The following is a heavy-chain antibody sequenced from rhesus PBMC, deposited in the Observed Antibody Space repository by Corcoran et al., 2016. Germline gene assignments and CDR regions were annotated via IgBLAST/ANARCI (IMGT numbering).Heavy chain of an antibody. CDR2: ISGTSGNT. V-gene: IGHV4-173*01. CDR3: ARTPEYCSGIYCYAARRYFDI. Sequence: QLQLQESGPGLVKPSEDLSLTCAVPGGSISSNYWSWIRQPPGQGREWSGHISGTSGNTDYNPSLKCRVTISTDTSKNQFSLKLNSVTAADTAVYYCARTPEYCSGIYCYAARRYFDIWGPGTPITISS. J-gene: IGHJ2*01. CDR1: GGSISSNY. D-gene: IGHD2-27*01.